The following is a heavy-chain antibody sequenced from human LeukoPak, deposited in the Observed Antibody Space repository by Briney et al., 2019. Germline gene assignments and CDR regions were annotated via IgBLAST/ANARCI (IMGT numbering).Heavy chain of an antibody. CDR2: ISSSSSYI. V-gene: IGHV3-21*01. Sequence: PGGSLRLSCAASGFTFSSYSMNWVRQAPGKGLEWVSSISSSSSYIYYADSVKGRFTISRDNAKNSLYLQMNSLRAEDTAVYYCARENPGVVPAATAWYFDLWGRGTLVTVSS. J-gene: IGHJ2*01. D-gene: IGHD2-2*01. CDR3: ARENPGVVPAATAWYFDL. CDR1: GFTFSSYS.